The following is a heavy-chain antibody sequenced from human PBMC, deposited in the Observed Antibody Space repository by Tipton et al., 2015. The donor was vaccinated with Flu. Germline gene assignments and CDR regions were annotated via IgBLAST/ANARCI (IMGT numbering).Heavy chain of an antibody. J-gene: IGHJ3*02. D-gene: IGHD3-22*01. CDR3: ARAILNYYDSSGYRGAFDI. Sequence: AVSGFTFSSYEMNWVRQAPVKGLEWVSHISSRGSTTYYADSVKGRFTISRDNAKNSLYLQMNSLRAEDTAVYYCARAILNYYDSSGYRGAFDIWGQGTVVTVSS. V-gene: IGHV3-48*03. CDR1: GFTFSSYE. CDR2: ISSRGSTT.